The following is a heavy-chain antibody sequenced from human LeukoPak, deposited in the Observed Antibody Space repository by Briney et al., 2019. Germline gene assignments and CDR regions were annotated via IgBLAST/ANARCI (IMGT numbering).Heavy chain of an antibody. J-gene: IGHJ4*02. V-gene: IGHV1-18*01. CDR3: ARQPLHYYDSSGYYSHFDY. Sequence: ASVKVSCKASGYTFTSYGFSWVRQAPGQGLEWMGWISAYNGNTNYAQKLQGRVTMTTDTSTSTAYMELRSLRSDDTAVYYCARQPLHYYDSSGYYSHFDYWGQGTLVTVSS. CDR1: GYTFTSYG. D-gene: IGHD3-22*01. CDR2: ISAYNGNT.